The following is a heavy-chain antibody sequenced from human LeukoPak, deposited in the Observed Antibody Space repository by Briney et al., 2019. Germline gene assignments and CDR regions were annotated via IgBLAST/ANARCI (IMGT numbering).Heavy chain of an antibody. D-gene: IGHD6-13*01. CDR1: GFTFSSYS. CDR2: ISSSSSSI. Sequence: PGGSLRLSCAASGFTFSSYSMNWFRQAPGKGLECVSSISSSSSSIYYADSVKGRFTISRDDAKNSLYLQMNSLRAEDTAVYYCARTATDTGEFDYWGQGTLVTVSS. CDR3: ARTATDTGEFDY. V-gene: IGHV3-21*01. J-gene: IGHJ4*02.